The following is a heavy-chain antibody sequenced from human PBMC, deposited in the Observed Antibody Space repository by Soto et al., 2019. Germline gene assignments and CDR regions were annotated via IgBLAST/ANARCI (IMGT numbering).Heavy chain of an antibody. Sequence: PGGSLRLSCAASGFTFSSYAMHWVRQAPGKGLEWVAVISYDGSNKYYADSVKGRFTISRDNSKNTLYLQMNSLRAEDTAVYSCARDHVVVAATFRASYYGMDVWGQGTTVTVSS. CDR1: GFTFSSYA. CDR3: ARDHVVVAATFRASYYGMDV. J-gene: IGHJ6*02. D-gene: IGHD2-15*01. V-gene: IGHV3-30-3*01. CDR2: ISYDGSNK.